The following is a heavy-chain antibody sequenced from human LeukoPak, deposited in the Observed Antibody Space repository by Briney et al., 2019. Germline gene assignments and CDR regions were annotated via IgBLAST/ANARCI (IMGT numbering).Heavy chain of an antibody. CDR1: GFTFSSYA. D-gene: IGHD4-23*01. V-gene: IGHV3-23*01. Sequence: PGGSLTLFCAACGFTFSSYAMIWLRQAPGKGLEGVSAISGSCGSTYYADSVKGRFTISRDNSKNTLYLQMNSLRAEDTAVYYCAKSHDFGGNWIGTYFGYWGQGTLVTVSS. CDR2: ISGSCGST. J-gene: IGHJ4*02. CDR3: AKSHDFGGNWIGTYFGY.